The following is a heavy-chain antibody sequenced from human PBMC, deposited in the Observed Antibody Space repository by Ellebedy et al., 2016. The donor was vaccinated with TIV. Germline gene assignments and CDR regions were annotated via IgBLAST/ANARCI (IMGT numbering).Heavy chain of an antibody. D-gene: IGHD3-16*01. CDR1: GFSVSG. CDR2: IRSDGYTK. CDR3: VKGAYPVPTVMAV. Sequence: PGGSLRLSCATSGFSVSGMHWVRQAPGKGLEWVAFIRSDGYTKYYTDSVKGRFTISRDSSKNTLDLQMNSLRAEDTALYYCVKGAYPVPTVMAVWGPGTMVTVSS. J-gene: IGHJ6*02. V-gene: IGHV3-30*02.